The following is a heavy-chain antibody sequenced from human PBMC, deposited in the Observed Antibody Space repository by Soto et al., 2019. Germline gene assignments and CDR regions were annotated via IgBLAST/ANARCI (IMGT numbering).Heavy chain of an antibody. D-gene: IGHD3-3*01. CDR2: ISAYNGNT. Sequence: GASVKVSCKASGYTFTSYGISCVRQAPGQGLEWMGWISAYNGNTNYAQKLQGRVTMTTDTSTSTAYMELRSLRSDDTAVYYCAIVSVFWSGYRLSHYYYYYMDVWGKGTTVTVSS. CDR3: AIVSVFWSGYRLSHYYYYYMDV. CDR1: GYTFTSYG. J-gene: IGHJ6*03. V-gene: IGHV1-18*01.